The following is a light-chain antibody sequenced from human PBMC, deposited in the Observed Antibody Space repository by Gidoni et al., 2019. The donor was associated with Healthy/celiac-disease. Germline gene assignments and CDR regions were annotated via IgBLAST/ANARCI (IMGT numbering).Light chain of an antibody. CDR1: SLRSYY. CDR2: GQN. Sequence: SSELTQDHAVSVALGQKVRITCQGDSLRSYYASWYQQKPGPAPVLVLYGQNNRPSGIPGRFSGSRSGNTASLPITGAQAEDEADYYCNSRDSSGNHVVFGGGTKLTVL. CDR3: NSRDSSGNHVV. V-gene: IGLV3-19*01. J-gene: IGLJ2*01.